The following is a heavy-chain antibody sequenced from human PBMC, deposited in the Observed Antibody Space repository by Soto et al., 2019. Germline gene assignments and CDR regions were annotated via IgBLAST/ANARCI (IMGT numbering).Heavy chain of an antibody. Sequence: ASVKVSCKASGFTFVMYAIHWVRQAPGQGLEWMAWINAGNGHTTYSQKFQGRVTITRDTSARTVYMELRSLRFEDTATYYCARAGWFAEGYFDFWGQGTPVTVSS. CDR1: GFTFVMYA. J-gene: IGHJ4*02. CDR3: ARAGWFAEGYFDF. V-gene: IGHV1-3*01. CDR2: INAGNGHT. D-gene: IGHD3-10*01.